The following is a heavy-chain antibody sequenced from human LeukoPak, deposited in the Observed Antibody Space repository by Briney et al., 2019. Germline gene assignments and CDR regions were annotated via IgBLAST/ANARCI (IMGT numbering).Heavy chain of an antibody. CDR1: GFTFSSYA. CDR3: ARTLSIAVAGTGFYYGMDV. CDR2: ISYDGSNK. V-gene: IGHV3-30-3*01. D-gene: IGHD6-19*01. J-gene: IGHJ6*02. Sequence: GGSLRLSCAASGFTFSSYAMHWVRQAPGQGLEWVAVISYDGSNKYYADSVKGRFTSSRDNSKNTLYLQMNSLRAEDTAVYYCARTLSIAVAGTGFYYGMDVWGQGTTVTVSS.